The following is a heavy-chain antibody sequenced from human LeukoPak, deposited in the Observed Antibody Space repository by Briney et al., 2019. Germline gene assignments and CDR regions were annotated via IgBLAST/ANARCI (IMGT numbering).Heavy chain of an antibody. J-gene: IGHJ4*02. Sequence: SETLSLTCTVSGGSISSYYWSWIRQPAGKGLEWIGRIYTSGSTNYNPSLKSRVTMSVDTSKNQFSLKLSSVTAAGTAVYYCAGGYCSGGSCSSGSSFVYWGQGTLVTVSS. CDR3: AGGYCSGGSCSSGSSFVY. V-gene: IGHV4-4*07. CDR1: GGSISSYY. D-gene: IGHD2-15*01. CDR2: IYTSGST.